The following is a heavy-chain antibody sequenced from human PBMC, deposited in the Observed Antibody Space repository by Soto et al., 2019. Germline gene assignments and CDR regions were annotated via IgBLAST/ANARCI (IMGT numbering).Heavy chain of an antibody. CDR3: AREGGSPNWFDP. Sequence: EVQLVESGGGLVQPGGSLRLSCAASGFTFSSYSMNWVRQAPGKGLEWVSYISSSSSTIYYADSVKGRFTISRDNAKNSLYLQMTSLRDEYTAVYYCAREGGSPNWFDPWGQGTLVTVSS. V-gene: IGHV3-48*02. J-gene: IGHJ5*02. CDR1: GFTFSSYS. CDR2: ISSSSSTI. D-gene: IGHD1-26*01.